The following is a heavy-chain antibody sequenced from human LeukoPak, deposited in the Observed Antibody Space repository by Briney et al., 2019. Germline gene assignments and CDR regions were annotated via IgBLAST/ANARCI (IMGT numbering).Heavy chain of an antibody. D-gene: IGHD4-17*01. J-gene: IGHJ4*02. V-gene: IGHV3-23*01. CDR3: AKAYDYGDYVVGYYFDY. CDR1: GFTFSSYA. CDR2: ISGSGGST. Sequence: GGSLRLSCAASGFTFSSYAMSWVRQAPGKGLEWVSAISGSGGSTYYADPVKGRFTISRDNSKNTLYLQMNSLRAEDTAVYYCAKAYDYGDYVVGYYFDYWGQGTLVTVSS.